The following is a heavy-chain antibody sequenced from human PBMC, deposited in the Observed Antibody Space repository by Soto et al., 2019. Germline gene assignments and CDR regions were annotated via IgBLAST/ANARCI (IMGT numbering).Heavy chain of an antibody. CDR3: ARGVVRYYYYYYGMDV. J-gene: IGHJ6*02. V-gene: IGHV4-34*01. CDR2: INHSGST. Sequence: KPSETLSLTCAVYGGSFSGYYWSWIRQPPGKGLEWIGEINHSGSTNYNPSLKSRVTISVDTSKNQFSLKLSSVTAADTAVYYCARGVVRYYYYYYGMDVWGQGTTVTVSS. CDR1: GGSFSGYY. D-gene: IGHD3-10*01.